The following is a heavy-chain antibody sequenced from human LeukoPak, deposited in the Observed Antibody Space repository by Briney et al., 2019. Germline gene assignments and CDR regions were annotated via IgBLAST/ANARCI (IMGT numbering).Heavy chain of an antibody. V-gene: IGHV3-30*18. D-gene: IGHD3-3*01. J-gene: IGHJ6*02. Sequence: GRSLRLSCAASGFTFSSYGMHWVRQAPGKGLEWVAVISYDGSNKYYADSVKGRFTISRDNSKNTLYLQMNSLRAEDTAVYYCAKSIHYDFWSGYYYYYGMDVWGQGTTVTVSS. CDR1: GFTFSSYG. CDR2: ISYDGSNK. CDR3: AKSIHYDFWSGYYYYYGMDV.